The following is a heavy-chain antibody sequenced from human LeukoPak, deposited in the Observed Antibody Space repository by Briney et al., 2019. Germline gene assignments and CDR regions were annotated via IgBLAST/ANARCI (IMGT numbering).Heavy chain of an antibody. CDR2: IYPGDSDT. D-gene: IGHD5-12*01. CDR3: ARRYSGYEYFEY. Sequence: GESLKISCKGSGYGFTSYWIGWVRQMPGKGLEWMGIIYPGDSDTRYSPSFQGQVTISADKSINTAYLHWSSLKASDTAMYYRARRYSGYEYFEYWGQGTLVTVSS. J-gene: IGHJ4*02. CDR1: GYGFTSYW. V-gene: IGHV5-51*01.